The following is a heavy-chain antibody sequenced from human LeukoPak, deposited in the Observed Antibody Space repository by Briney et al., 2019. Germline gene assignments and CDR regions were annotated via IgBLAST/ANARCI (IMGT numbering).Heavy chain of an antibody. V-gene: IGHV3-30*02. D-gene: IGHD3-3*01. Sequence: PGGSLRLSCAASGFTFSSYAMHWVRQAPGKGLEWVAFIRYDGSNKYYADSVKGRFTISRDNSKNTLYLQMNSLRAEDTAVYYCAKAHYDFWSGYQYYFDYWGQGTLVTVSS. CDR1: GFTFSSYA. J-gene: IGHJ4*02. CDR2: IRYDGSNK. CDR3: AKAHYDFWSGYQYYFDY.